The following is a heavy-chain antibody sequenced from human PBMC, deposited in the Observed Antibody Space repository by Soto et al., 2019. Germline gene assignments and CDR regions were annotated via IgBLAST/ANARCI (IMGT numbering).Heavy chain of an antibody. CDR3: ARGALGFDP. J-gene: IGHJ5*02. V-gene: IGHV3-13*04. CDR2: IGTSGDT. CDR1: GFTFSRSD. D-gene: IGHD6-6*01. Sequence: EVQVVESGGGLVQPGGSLRLSCAASGFTFSRSDMHWFRQSTGRGLEWVSGIGTSGDTYYAGSVKGRFTISRENAKNSVYLQMNSLRAGDTAVYYCARGALGFDPWGQGTLVAVSS.